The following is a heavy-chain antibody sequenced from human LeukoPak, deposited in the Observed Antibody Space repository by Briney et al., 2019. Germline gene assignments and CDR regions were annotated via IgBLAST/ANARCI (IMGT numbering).Heavy chain of an antibody. Sequence: SETLSLTCTVSGGSINSGDYYWSWIRQPPGKGLEWLGYIYHSGSTYYNPSLKSRVTVSVDTSKNQFSLKLSSVTAADTAVYYCARVIAVAGDLEYFQHWGQGTLVTVSS. J-gene: IGHJ1*01. D-gene: IGHD6-13*01. CDR1: GGSINSGDYY. CDR2: IYHSGST. CDR3: ARVIAVAGDLEYFQH. V-gene: IGHV4-30-4*01.